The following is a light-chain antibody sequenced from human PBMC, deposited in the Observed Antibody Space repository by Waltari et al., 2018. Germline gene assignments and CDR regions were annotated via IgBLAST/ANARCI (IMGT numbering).Light chain of an antibody. CDR1: QGISSG. J-gene: IGKJ5*01. V-gene: IGKV1-13*02. Sequence: AIQLTQSPSSLSASIGDRVTISCRASQGISSGLAWYQQKPGQPPKLLIYDASTLDSGVPSRFSGSGSGTDFTLTISSLQPEDFATYYCQQCLTYPQAFGQGTRLEIK. CDR2: DAS. CDR3: QQCLTYPQA.